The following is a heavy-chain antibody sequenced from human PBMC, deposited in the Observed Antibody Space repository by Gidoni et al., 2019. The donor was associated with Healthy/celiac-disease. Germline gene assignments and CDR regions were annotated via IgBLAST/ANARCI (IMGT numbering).Heavy chain of an antibody. CDR1: GFTFSSYA. Sequence: EVQLVESGGGLVQPGGSLRLSCSASGFTFSSYAMHCVSQAPGKGLEHVSAISSNGGRTYYADSVKGRFTISRDNSKNTLYLQMSSLRAEDTAVYHCVKVTSSAWYNYYYGMDVWGQGTTVTVSS. CDR2: ISSNGGRT. CDR3: VKVTSSAWYNYYYGMDV. D-gene: IGHD6-19*01. J-gene: IGHJ6*02. V-gene: IGHV3-64D*06.